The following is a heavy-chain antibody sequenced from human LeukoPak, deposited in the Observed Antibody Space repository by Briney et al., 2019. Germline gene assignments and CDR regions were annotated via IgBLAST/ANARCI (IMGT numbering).Heavy chain of an antibody. Sequence: SETLSLTCAVYGGSFSGYYWSWIRQPPGKGLEWIGSIYYSGSTYYNPSLKSRVTISVDTSKNQFSLKLSSVTAADTAVYYCARGRRYYDSSGYLGYWGQGTLVTVSS. CDR3: ARGRRYYDSSGYLGY. D-gene: IGHD3-22*01. V-gene: IGHV4-34*01. CDR1: GGSFSGYY. CDR2: IYYSGST. J-gene: IGHJ4*02.